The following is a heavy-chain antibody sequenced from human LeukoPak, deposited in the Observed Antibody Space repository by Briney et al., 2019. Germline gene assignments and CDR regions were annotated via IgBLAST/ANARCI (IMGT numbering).Heavy chain of an antibody. CDR1: GFTFSNFE. CDR3: VSDAFDI. J-gene: IGHJ3*02. CDR2: ISSSGSAI. V-gene: IGHV3-48*03. Sequence: GGSLRLSCAASGFTFSNFEMTWVRQAPVKGLELVSYISSSGSAIYYGDSVKGRFTISRDNAKNSLYLQMNNLRAEDTAVYYCVSDAFDIWGQGTMVTVSS.